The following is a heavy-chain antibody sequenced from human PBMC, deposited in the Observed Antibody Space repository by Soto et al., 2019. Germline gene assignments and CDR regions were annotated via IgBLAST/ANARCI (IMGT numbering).Heavy chain of an antibody. Sequence: GGSLRLSCAASGFTFSGSAMHWVRQASGKGLEWVGRIRSKANSYATAYAASVKGRFTISRDDSKNTAYLQMNSLKTEDTAVYYCTRHVYYGSGRYYDYWGQGTLVTVSS. D-gene: IGHD3-10*01. CDR3: TRHVYYGSGRYYDY. CDR1: GFTFSGSA. CDR2: IRSKANSYAT. V-gene: IGHV3-73*01. J-gene: IGHJ4*02.